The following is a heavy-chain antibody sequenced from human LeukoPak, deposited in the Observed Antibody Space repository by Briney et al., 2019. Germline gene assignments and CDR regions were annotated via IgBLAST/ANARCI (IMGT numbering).Heavy chain of an antibody. Sequence: ASVKVFCKASGYTFTTYYMHWVRQAPGQGLEWMGIVNPSAGSTVYAQKFQGRVTMTRDTSTSTVYMELSSLRSEDTAMYYCARDLASWQFNLDYWGHGALVTVSS. CDR1: GYTFTTYY. CDR2: VNPSAGST. V-gene: IGHV1-46*01. J-gene: IGHJ4*01. D-gene: IGHD1-14*01. CDR3: ARDLASWQFNLDY.